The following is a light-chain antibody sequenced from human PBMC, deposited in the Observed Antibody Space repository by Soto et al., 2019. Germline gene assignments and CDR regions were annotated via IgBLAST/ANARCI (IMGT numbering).Light chain of an antibody. CDR2: TAS. V-gene: IGKV1-6*01. Sequence: AIQMTPSPSSLSASEGHRVTITCRASQGIRSELGWYQQKPGKAPNLLIYTASTLQSGVPSRFSGSGSGTDFTLTISSLQPEDFATYYCIQDYNYPLTFGGGTRVEIK. CDR3: IQDYNYPLT. CDR1: QGIRSE. J-gene: IGKJ4*01.